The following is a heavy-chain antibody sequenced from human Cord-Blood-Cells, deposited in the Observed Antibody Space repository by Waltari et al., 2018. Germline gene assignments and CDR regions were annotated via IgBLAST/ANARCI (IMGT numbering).Heavy chain of an antibody. CDR3: ARGPIAAAGTEYFQH. Sequence: QVQLVQSGAEVKKPGASVKVSCKASGYTFTGYYMHWVRQAPGQGLEWMGRINPNSGGTNYAQKFQGWVTMTRDTSISTAYMELSRLRSDDTAVYYCARGPIAAAGTEYFQHWGQGTLVTVSS. CDR2: INPNSGGT. D-gene: IGHD6-13*01. V-gene: IGHV1-2*04. CDR1: GYTFTGYY. J-gene: IGHJ1*01.